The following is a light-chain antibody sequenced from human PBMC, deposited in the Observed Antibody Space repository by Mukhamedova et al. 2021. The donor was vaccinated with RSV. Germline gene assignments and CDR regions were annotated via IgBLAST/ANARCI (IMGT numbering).Light chain of an antibody. CDR1: QSVSSN. Sequence: ATLSCRASQSVSSNYLAWYRQKLGQAPRLLIYDTSTRATGVSDRFSGSGSGTDFTLTITSLQSEDFAVYYCQQYSKWPLTFGGGT. CDR3: QQYSKWPLT. J-gene: IGKJ4*01. V-gene: IGKV3D-15*01. CDR2: DTS.